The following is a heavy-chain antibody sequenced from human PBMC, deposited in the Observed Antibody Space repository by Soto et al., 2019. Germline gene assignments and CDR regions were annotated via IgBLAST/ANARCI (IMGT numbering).Heavy chain of an antibody. J-gene: IGHJ4*02. Sequence: ASVKVSCKDSEYTFTSYAMHWVGQAPGQRLDRIGWGKAGNGNTKYSQKLQGRVTITRDTSASTAYMELSSLRSEDTAVYYCARELQGLYYFDYWGLRSLVTV. CDR1: EYTFTSYA. V-gene: IGHV1-3*01. CDR2: GKAGNGNT. D-gene: IGHD4-4*01. CDR3: ARELQGLYYFDY.